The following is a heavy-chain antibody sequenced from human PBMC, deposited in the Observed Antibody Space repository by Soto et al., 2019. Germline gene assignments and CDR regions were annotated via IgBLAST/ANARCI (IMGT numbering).Heavy chain of an antibody. D-gene: IGHD6-13*01. CDR2: IYYSGST. J-gene: IGHJ5*02. V-gene: IGHV4-59*08. Sequence: PSQTLSLTCTVSGGSISRYYWSWIRQPPGKGLEWIGYIYYSGSTNYNPSLKSRVTISVDTSKNQFSLKLSSVTAADTAVYYCARLTKIAAAVYWFDPWGQGTLVTVS. CDR3: ARLTKIAAAVYWFDP. CDR1: GGSISRYY.